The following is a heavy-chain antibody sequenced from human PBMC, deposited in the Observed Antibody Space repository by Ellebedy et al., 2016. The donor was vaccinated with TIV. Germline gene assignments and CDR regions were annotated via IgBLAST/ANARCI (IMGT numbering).Heavy chain of an antibody. CDR2: INPSGGST. D-gene: IGHD3-22*01. CDR1: GYTFTGYY. CDR3: TSYYYDRPVGGMDV. J-gene: IGHJ6*02. V-gene: IGHV1-46*03. Sequence: ASVKVSCKASGYTFTGYYMHWVRQAPGRGLEWMGIINPSGGSTSYAQKFQGRVTMTRDPSTSTVYMELSSLRSEDTAVYYCTSYYYDRPVGGMDVWGQGTTVTVSS.